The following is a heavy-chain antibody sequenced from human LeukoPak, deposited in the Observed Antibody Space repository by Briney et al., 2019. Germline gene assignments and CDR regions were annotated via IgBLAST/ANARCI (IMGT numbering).Heavy chain of an antibody. D-gene: IGHD2/OR15-2a*01. Sequence: SETLCLTCAVYGGSFSGYYWSWISHTPRKGREWIGENNDSGRTSYNPSFKSRVTISVDTSKNQFSLKLSSVTAADTAVYYCAIVYLANDAFDVWGQGTMVTVSS. CDR2: NNDSGRT. CDR1: GGSFSGYY. CDR3: AIVYLANDAFDV. V-gene: IGHV4-34*01. J-gene: IGHJ3*01.